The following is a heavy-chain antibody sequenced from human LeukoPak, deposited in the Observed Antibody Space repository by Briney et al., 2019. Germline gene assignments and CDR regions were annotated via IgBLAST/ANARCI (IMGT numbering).Heavy chain of an antibody. Sequence: PGGSLRLSCAASRFTFSSCGFNWVRQAPGKGLEWVSPIGPTGTDRYYADSVRGRFTISRDNAKNSMYLQMDSLRDEDTAVYYCATETIGRHYDYWGQGTLLTVSS. CDR1: RFTFSSCG. CDR3: ATETIGRHYDY. J-gene: IGHJ4*02. D-gene: IGHD1-14*01. V-gene: IGHV3-21*01. CDR2: IGPTGTDR.